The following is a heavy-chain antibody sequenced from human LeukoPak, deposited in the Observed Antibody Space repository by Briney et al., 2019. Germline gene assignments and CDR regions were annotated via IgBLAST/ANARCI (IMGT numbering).Heavy chain of an antibody. D-gene: IGHD3-10*01. CDR3: ARAHTVLLWFGELLG. J-gene: IGHJ4*02. V-gene: IGHV1-69*06. Sequence: GASVKVSCKASGGTFSSYAISWVRQAPRQGLEWMGGIIPIFGTANYAQKFQGRVTITADKSTSTAYMELSSLRSEDTAVYYCARAHTVLLWFGELLGWGQGTLVTVSS. CDR1: GGTFSSYA. CDR2: IIPIFGTA.